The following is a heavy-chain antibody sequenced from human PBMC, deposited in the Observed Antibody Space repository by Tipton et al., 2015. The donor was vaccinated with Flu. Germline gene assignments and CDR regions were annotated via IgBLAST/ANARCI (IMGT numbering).Heavy chain of an antibody. CDR3: ARLPRHYGDYPLDY. V-gene: IGHV4-4*07. CDR2: IFATGTA. CDR1: GEPLGTHY. Sequence: TLSLTCTVSGEPLGTHYWTWFRQPAGERLEWIGRIFATGTAIYNPSLRSRVTMSVDTSKNQFSLSLTSVTAADTAVYYCARLPRHYGDYPLDYWGPGIMVTVSS. J-gene: IGHJ4*01. D-gene: IGHD4-17*01.